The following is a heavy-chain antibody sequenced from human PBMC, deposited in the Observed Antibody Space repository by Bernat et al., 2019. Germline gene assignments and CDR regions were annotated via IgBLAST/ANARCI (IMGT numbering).Heavy chain of an antibody. CDR2: IYYSGST. CDR1: GGSISSSSYY. V-gene: IGHV4-39*01. Sequence: QLQLQESGPGLVKPSETLSLTCTVSGGSISSSSYYWGWIRQPPGKGLEWIGSIYYSGSTYYNPSLKSRVTISVDTSKKQFPLKLGSGAGADTAVYYCARHGSDCSRTSCYIYFYYYYMDVWGKGNTVTVSS. J-gene: IGHJ6*03. CDR3: ARHGSDCSRTSCYIYFYYYYMDV. D-gene: IGHD2-2*01.